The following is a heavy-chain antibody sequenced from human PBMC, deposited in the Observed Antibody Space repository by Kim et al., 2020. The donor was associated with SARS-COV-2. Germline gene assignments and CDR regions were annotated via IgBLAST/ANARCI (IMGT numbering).Heavy chain of an antibody. D-gene: IGHD1-1*01. J-gene: IGHJ4*02. V-gene: IGHV4-59*13. Sequence: SETLSLTCTVSGGSISSYYWSWIRQPPGKGLEWIGYIYYSGSTNYNPSLKSRVTISVDTSKNQFSLKLSSVTAADTAVYYCARATLWNGGTLDFDYWGQGTLVTVSS. CDR1: GGSISSYY. CDR2: IYYSGST. CDR3: ARATLWNGGTLDFDY.